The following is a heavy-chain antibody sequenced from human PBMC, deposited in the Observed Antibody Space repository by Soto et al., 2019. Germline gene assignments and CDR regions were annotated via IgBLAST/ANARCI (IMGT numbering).Heavy chain of an antibody. Sequence: QVQLVESGGGLVKPGGSLRLSCAASGFTFSDYYMSWIRQAPGKGLEWVSYISNSGSRTFYADSVEGRFTFSRDNAKNSLHLQMDSLRVEDTAVYYCARSKLGIGDGFDIWGQGTMVTVSS. CDR3: ARSKLGIGDGFDI. V-gene: IGHV3-11*01. J-gene: IGHJ3*02. D-gene: IGHD7-27*01. CDR1: GFTFSDYY. CDR2: ISNSGSRT.